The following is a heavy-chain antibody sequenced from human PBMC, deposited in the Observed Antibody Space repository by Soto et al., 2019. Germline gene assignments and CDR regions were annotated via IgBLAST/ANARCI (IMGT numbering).Heavy chain of an antibody. CDR2: INPSGGST. CDR3: ARDQPIRDYGMDV. D-gene: IGHD2-21*01. V-gene: IGHV1-46*01. CDR1: GYTFTSYY. J-gene: IGHJ6*02. Sequence: ASVKVSCKASGYTFTSYYMHWVRQAPGQGLEWMGIINPSGGSTSYAQKFQGRVTMTRDTSTSTVYTELSSLRSEDTAVYYCARDQPIRDYGMDVWGQGTTVTVSS.